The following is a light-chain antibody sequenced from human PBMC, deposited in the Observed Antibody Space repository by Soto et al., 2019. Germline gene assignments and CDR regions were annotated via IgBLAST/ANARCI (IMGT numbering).Light chain of an antibody. CDR2: DVR. CDR3: SSYSNIPTLYV. CDR1: SRDVGGYNY. V-gene: IGLV2-14*03. J-gene: IGLJ1*01. Sequence: QSALTQPASVSGSPGQSITISCTGTSRDVGGYNYVSWYQHHPGKAPKLMIYDVRNRPSGVSDRFSGSKSGNTASLTISGLQAEDEADYYCSSYSNIPTLYVFGTGTKVTVL.